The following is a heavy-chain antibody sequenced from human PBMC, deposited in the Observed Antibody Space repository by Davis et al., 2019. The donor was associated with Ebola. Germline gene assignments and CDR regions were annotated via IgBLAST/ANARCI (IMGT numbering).Heavy chain of an antibody. Sequence: SETLSLTCTVSGGSISSSSYYWGWIRQPPGKGLEWIGSMYYGGSTYYNPSLKSRVTISVDTSKNQFSLKLSSVTAADTAVYYCARGTPSYYYGSGSYSAYYYGMDVWGKGTTVTVSS. CDR1: GGSISSSSYY. J-gene: IGHJ6*04. D-gene: IGHD3-10*01. V-gene: IGHV4-39*01. CDR2: MYYGGST. CDR3: ARGTPSYYYGSGSYSAYYYGMDV.